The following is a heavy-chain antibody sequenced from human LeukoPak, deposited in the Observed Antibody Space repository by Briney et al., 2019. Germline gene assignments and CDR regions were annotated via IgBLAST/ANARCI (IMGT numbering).Heavy chain of an antibody. Sequence: PSETLSLTCTVSGGSFSRSSYYWGWIRQPPGKALEWIGTIYYTGSTYYNPSLKSRVTISVDTSKNQFSLKLTSVTAADTAMYYCARDHGSSNWFYFWGQGTLVTVSS. J-gene: IGHJ5*01. D-gene: IGHD2-15*01. CDR2: IYYTGST. CDR3: ARDHGSSNWFYF. CDR1: GGSFSRSSYY. V-gene: IGHV4-39*07.